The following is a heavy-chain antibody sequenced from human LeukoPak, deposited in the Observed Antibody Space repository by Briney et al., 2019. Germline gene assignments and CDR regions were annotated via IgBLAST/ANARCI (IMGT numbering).Heavy chain of an antibody. J-gene: IGHJ4*02. CDR2: TSSDLNVK. CDR3: AREGYYGSGSPPSLYFDY. Sequence: GGSLRLSCAASGFTVSSNYMSWVRQAPGKGLEWVAVTSSDLNVKLYADSVKGRFTISRDNSRSTLYLQMNSLRPEDTAIYYCAREGYYGSGSPPSLYFDYWGQGTLVTVSS. V-gene: IGHV3-30*03. D-gene: IGHD3-10*01. CDR1: GFTVSSNY.